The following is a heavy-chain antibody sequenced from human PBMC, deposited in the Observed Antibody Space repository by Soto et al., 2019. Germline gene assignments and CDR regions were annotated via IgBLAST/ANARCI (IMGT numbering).Heavy chain of an antibody. Sequence: PGGSLRLSCAGSGFTFSSYGIHWVRQAPGKGLEWVALISYDGGNEKYTESVKDRFTISRDDSHNVAYLQMSSLRTEDTAMYYCAKDRYSGTYPTDFDYWGQGSRVTVSS. CDR3: AKDRYSGTYPTDFDY. J-gene: IGHJ4*02. CDR2: ISYDGGNE. CDR1: GFTFSSYG. V-gene: IGHV3-30*18. D-gene: IGHD1-26*01.